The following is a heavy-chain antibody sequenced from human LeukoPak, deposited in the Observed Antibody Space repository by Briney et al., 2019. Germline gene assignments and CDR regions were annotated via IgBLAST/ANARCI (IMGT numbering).Heavy chain of an antibody. Sequence: KPGGSLRLSCAASGFTFSSYSMNWVRQAPGKGLEWVSCISISSNYIYYPDSVKGRFTISRDNAKNSLYLQMNSLRAEDTAVYYCARDGGGGLDYWGQGTLVTVSS. CDR2: ISISSNYI. CDR1: GFTFSSYS. J-gene: IGHJ4*02. CDR3: ARDGGGGLDY. D-gene: IGHD2-15*01. V-gene: IGHV3-21*01.